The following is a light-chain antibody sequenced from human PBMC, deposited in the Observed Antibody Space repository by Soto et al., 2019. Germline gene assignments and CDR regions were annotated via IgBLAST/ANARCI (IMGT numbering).Light chain of an antibody. Sequence: DIQMTQSPSSLSAPVGDRVTITCRASQSISTYLNWYQQKPGKAPNLLIYAASSLQSGVPSRFSGSGSGTDFTLAISSLQPDDLATYYCQQSYSASITFGQGTRLEIK. CDR3: QQSYSASIT. J-gene: IGKJ5*01. CDR1: QSISTY. V-gene: IGKV1-39*01. CDR2: AAS.